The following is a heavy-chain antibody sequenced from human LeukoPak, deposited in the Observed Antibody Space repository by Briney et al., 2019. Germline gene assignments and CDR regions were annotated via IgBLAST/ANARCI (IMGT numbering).Heavy chain of an antibody. D-gene: IGHD4-23*01. V-gene: IGHV1-46*01. CDR3: ARSPVTPVWFDP. Sequence: ASVKVSCKASGGTFSSYAISWVRQAPGQGLEWMGIINPSGGSTSYAQKFQGRVTMTRDMSTSTVYMELSSLRSEDTAVYYCARSPVTPVWFDPWGQGTLVTVSS. CDR2: INPSGGST. J-gene: IGHJ5*02. CDR1: GGTFSSYA.